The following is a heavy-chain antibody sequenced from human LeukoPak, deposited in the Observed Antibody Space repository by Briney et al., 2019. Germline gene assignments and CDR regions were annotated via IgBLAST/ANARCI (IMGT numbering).Heavy chain of an antibody. CDR2: IYPGDSDT. CDR3: ARQGPDYGDYYYYYYMDV. J-gene: IGHJ6*03. V-gene: IGHV5-51*01. Sequence: GESLKISCKASGYNFTTYWIGWVRQMPGQGLEWMGIIYPGDSDTRYSPSFQGQVTISADKSISTAYLQWSSLKASDTAMYYCARQGPDYGDYYYYYYMDVWGKGTTVTVSS. D-gene: IGHD4-17*01. CDR1: GYNFTTYW.